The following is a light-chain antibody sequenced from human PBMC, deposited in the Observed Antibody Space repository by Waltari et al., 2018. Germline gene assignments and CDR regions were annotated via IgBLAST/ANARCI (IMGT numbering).Light chain of an antibody. CDR3: QAWDSSTAV. Sequence: QSALTQPASVSGSPGQSITISCTGTSSDVGTYNSGSWYQDHPGQGPKFRIYDVSDPRSGVSAGLSGSNSGNTATLTISGTQIMDEADYYCQAWDSSTAVFGGGTKLTVL. V-gene: IGLV2-14*03. CDR2: DVS. CDR1: SSDVGTYNS. J-gene: IGLJ2*01.